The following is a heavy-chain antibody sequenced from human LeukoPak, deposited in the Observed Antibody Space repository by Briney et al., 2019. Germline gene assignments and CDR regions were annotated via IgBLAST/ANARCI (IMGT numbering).Heavy chain of an antibody. J-gene: IGHJ3*02. CDR1: GFTFSRYD. Sequence: GGSLRLSCAASGFTFSRYDMHWVRQAPGKGLDWVAVILKDGSNKYYADSVKGRFTISRDNSKNTLYLQMNSLRAEDTAVYYCAKVSYYYDSSGYRSLDAFDIWGQGTMVTVSS. D-gene: IGHD3-22*01. V-gene: IGHV3-30*18. CDR3: AKVSYYYDSSGYRSLDAFDI. CDR2: ILKDGSNK.